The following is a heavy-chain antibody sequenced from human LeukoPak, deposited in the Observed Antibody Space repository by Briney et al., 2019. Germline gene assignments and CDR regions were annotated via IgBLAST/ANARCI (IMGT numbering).Heavy chain of an antibody. CDR2: IYYSGST. CDR1: GGSLSSYY. CDR3: ARSPSRSSIVVVTATLVFDY. Sequence: SETLSLTCTVSGGSLSSYYWSWIRQPPGKGLEWVGYIYYSGSTNYNPSLKSRVTISVDTSKNQFSLKLSSVTAADTAVYYCARSPSRSSIVVVTATLVFDYWGQGTLVTVSS. D-gene: IGHD2-21*02. V-gene: IGHV4-59*08. J-gene: IGHJ4*02.